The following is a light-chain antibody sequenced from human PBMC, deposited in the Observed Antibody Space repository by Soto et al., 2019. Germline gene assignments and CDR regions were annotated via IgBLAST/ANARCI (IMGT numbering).Light chain of an antibody. Sequence: EILMTQSPATLSVSPGERATLSCRASRSVSHNLAWYQQKPGQAPRLLFYGASTRATGIPARFSGSGSGTDFTLTISSLQSEDFAVYYCQQSKNWPYTFGQGTKLEIK. CDR1: RSVSHN. CDR3: QQSKNWPYT. J-gene: IGKJ2*01. V-gene: IGKV3-15*01. CDR2: GAS.